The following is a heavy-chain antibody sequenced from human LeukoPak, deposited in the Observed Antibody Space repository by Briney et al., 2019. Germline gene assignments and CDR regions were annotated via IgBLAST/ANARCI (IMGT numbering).Heavy chain of an antibody. D-gene: IGHD6-6*01. CDR2: ISSGGSTI. V-gene: IGHV3-48*03. CDR3: VGRSSSSIFDY. Sequence: GGSLRLSCAASGFTLSSSEVNWVRQAPGKGLEWVSYISSGGSTIYYADSVTGRFTSSRDNAKNSLYLQMNSLRAEDTAVYYCVGRSSSSIFDYWGQGTLVTVSS. J-gene: IGHJ4*02. CDR1: GFTLSSSE.